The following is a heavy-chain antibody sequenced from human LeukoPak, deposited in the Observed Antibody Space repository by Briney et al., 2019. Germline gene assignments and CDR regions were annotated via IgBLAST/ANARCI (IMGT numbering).Heavy chain of an antibody. CDR1: GFTFSSYA. D-gene: IGHD2/OR15-2a*01. CDR2: LSGSGIST. V-gene: IGHV3-23*01. J-gene: IGHJ4*02. Sequence: GGSLRLSCAASGFTFSSYAMSWVRQAPGKGLEWVSALSGSGISTYYADSVRGRFTISRDNAKNSLYLEMDSLRAEDTALYFCVRDRAFSTFDYWGQGTLVTVSS. CDR3: VRDRAFSTFDY.